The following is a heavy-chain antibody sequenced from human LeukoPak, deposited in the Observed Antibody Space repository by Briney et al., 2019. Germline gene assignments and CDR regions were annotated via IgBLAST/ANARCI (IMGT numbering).Heavy chain of an antibody. J-gene: IGHJ4*02. CDR1: GYTFTDYY. CDR2: INPNSGGT. CDR3: ASISLVRGVTYDY. V-gene: IGHV1-2*02. Sequence: ASVKVSCMASGYTFTDYYMHWVRQAPGQGREWMGWINPNSGGTNYAQKFQGRVTMTRDTSISTAYMEVSRLRSDDTAVYYCASISLVRGVTYDYWGQGTLVTVSS. D-gene: IGHD3-10*01.